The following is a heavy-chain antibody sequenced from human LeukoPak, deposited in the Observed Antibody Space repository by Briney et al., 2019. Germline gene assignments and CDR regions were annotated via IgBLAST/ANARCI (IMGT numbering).Heavy chain of an antibody. V-gene: IGHV3-72*01. Sequence: GGSLRLSCAASGFIFSDHYMDWVRQAPGKGLEWVGRTRNEANIYTTKYAASVKGRFTISRDDSKNSLYLQMNSLKTEDTAVYYCARDGYYDSSGYLTFDYWGQGTLVTVSS. CDR2: TRNEANIYTT. CDR3: ARDGYYDSSGYLTFDY. CDR1: GFIFSDHY. D-gene: IGHD3-22*01. J-gene: IGHJ4*02.